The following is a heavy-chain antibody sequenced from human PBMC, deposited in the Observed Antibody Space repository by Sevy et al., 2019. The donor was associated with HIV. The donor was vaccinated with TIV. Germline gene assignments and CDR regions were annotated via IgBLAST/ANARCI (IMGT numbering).Heavy chain of an antibody. CDR2: ITNSGSSV. CDR1: GFIFSSYE. V-gene: IGHV3-48*03. Sequence: GGSLRLSCVASGFIFSSYEMNWVRQAPGKGLEWVSFITNSGSSVYYSDSGRGRLTISRDNAKNSRYLQMNSLRAEDTAVYYCARAVRGYWGQGTLVTVSS. J-gene: IGHJ4*02. CDR3: ARAVRGY. D-gene: IGHD4-17*01.